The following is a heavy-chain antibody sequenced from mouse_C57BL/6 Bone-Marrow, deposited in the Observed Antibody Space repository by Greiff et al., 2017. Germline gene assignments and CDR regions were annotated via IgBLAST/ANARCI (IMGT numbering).Heavy chain of an antibody. CDR2: SRNKANDYTT. V-gene: IGHV7-1*01. D-gene: IGHD2-4*01. Sequence: EVNVVESGGGLVQSGRSLRLSCATSGFTFSDFYMEWVRQAPGKGLEWIAASRNKANDYTTEYSAYVKGRFIVSRDTAQSILYLQMNALRAEDTAIYYCARDAGLRPFAYWGQGTLVTVSA. CDR3: ARDAGLRPFAY. J-gene: IGHJ3*01. CDR1: GFTFSDFY.